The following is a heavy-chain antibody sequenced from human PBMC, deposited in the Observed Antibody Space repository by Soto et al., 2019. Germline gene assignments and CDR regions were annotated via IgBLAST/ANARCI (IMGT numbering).Heavy chain of an antibody. Sequence: SETLSLTCAVDGGSFSGYYWTWIRQPPGKGLEWIGEINPSGNSNYNPSLKSRVTISVDTSKNQFSLRLTSVTAADTAVYYGVVWFGELSTGTDFWGQGTLVTVSS. CDR2: INPSGNS. CDR1: GGSFSGYY. V-gene: IGHV4-34*01. D-gene: IGHD3-10*01. CDR3: VVWFGELSTGTDF. J-gene: IGHJ4*02.